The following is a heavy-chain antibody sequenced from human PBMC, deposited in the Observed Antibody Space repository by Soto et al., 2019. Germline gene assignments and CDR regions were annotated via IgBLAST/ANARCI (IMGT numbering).Heavy chain of an antibody. J-gene: IGHJ6*02. V-gene: IGHV3-72*01. CDR1: GLIFSDYH. CDR2: IRRKANSYTT. D-gene: IGHD6-19*01. CDR3: ALLGGWSGGSSGMDV. Sequence: EVQLVESGGGLVQPGGSLRLSCAASGLIFSDYHMDWVRQAPGKGLEWVGRIRRKANSYTTEYAASVKGRSTISRDDSKNSLYLQMNSLKSEHTAVYYCALLGGWSGGSSGMDVWGQGTTVTFSS.